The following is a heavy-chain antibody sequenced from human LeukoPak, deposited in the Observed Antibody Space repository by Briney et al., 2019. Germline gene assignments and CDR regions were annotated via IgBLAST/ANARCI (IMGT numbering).Heavy chain of an antibody. J-gene: IGHJ4*02. V-gene: IGHV3-48*01. D-gene: IGHD3-10*01. CDR2: IDSGSNK. CDR1: GFTFSTYS. CDR3: AKGFGAIDPEYYFDY. Sequence: GSLRLSCAASGFTFSTYSMNWVRQAPGKGLEWVSDIDSGSNKYYADSVKGRFTISRDNSKNTLYLQMNSLRAEDTAVYYCAKGFGAIDPEYYFDYWGQGTLVTVSS.